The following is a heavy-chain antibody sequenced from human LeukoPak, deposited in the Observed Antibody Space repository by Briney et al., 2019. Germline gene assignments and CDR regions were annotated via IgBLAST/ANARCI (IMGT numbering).Heavy chain of an antibody. D-gene: IGHD3-3*01. CDR1: GFTFSSYG. J-gene: IGHJ3*02. CDR3: AKTTITILDAFGI. CDR2: IRYDGSNK. V-gene: IGHV3-30*02. Sequence: GSLRLSCAASGFTFSSYGMHWVRQAPGKGLEWVAFIRYDGSNKYYADSVKGRFTISRDNSKNTLYLQMNSLRAEDTAVYYCAKTTITILDAFGIWGQGTMVTVSS.